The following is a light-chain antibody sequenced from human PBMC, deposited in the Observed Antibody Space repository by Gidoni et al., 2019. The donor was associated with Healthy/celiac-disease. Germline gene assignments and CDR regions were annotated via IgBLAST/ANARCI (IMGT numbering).Light chain of an antibody. CDR3: CSYAGSYTLV. Sequence: QSALTQPRSVSGSPGQSVTISCTGTSSDVGGYNYVSWYQPHPGQAPKLMIYDVSKRPSGVPDRFSGSKSGNTASLTISGLQAEDEADYYCCSYAGSYTLVFGGGTKLTVL. CDR1: SSDVGGYNY. CDR2: DVS. J-gene: IGLJ2*01. V-gene: IGLV2-11*01.